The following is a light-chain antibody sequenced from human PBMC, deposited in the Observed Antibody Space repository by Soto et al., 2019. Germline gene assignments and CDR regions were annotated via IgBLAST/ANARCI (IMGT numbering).Light chain of an antibody. J-gene: IGKJ1*01. CDR3: QQYLNSPRT. CDR2: DAS. Sequence: VLTQSAGTLSLSPGEGATLSCRASQRVASDLAWYLQKPGQPPRLLIYDASIRATGIPDRISGSGSERDFTLTISRLEPEDAAVYYCQQYLNSPRTFGQGTKVDIK. CDR1: QRVASD. V-gene: IGKV3-20*01.